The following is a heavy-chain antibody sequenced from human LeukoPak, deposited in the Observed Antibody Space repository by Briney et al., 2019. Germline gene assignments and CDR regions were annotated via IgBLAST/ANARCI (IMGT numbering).Heavy chain of an antibody. CDR3: ARAPWGSLYVFWSGYYPQAFDI. V-gene: IGHV3-21*01. D-gene: IGHD3-3*01. CDR1: GFTFSSYS. CDR2: ISSSSSYI. J-gene: IGHJ3*02. Sequence: GGSLRLSCAASGFTFSSYSMNWVRQAPGKGLEWVSSISSSSSYIYYGDSVKGRFTISRDNAKNSLHLQMNSLRAEDTAVYYCARAPWGSLYVFWSGYYPQAFDIWGQGTMVTVSS.